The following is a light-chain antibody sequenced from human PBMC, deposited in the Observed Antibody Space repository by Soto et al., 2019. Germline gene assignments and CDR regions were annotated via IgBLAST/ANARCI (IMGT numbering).Light chain of an antibody. CDR1: QSISSW. Sequence: DIQMTQSPSTLSASVGDRVTITCRASQSISSWLAWYQQKPGKAPKLLIYDASSLESGVPSRFSGSGSGTEFTLTISSLQPDDFATYYCQHYNSYPWTFGQGTKVESK. V-gene: IGKV1-5*01. CDR3: QHYNSYPWT. CDR2: DAS. J-gene: IGKJ1*01.